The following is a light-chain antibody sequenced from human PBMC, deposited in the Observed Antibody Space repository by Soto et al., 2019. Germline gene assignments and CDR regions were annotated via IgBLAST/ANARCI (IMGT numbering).Light chain of an antibody. CDR2: GAS. V-gene: IGKV3D-15*01. CDR3: QQYNSYRT. CDR1: QNIRSS. Sequence: VLTQSPASLSASPGERVTLPCRASQNIRSSLAWYQQRPGQAPRVLIYGASNRAAGIPDRFSGSGSGTDFTLTISSLQPDDFATYYCQQYNSYRTFGQGTKVDNK. J-gene: IGKJ1*01.